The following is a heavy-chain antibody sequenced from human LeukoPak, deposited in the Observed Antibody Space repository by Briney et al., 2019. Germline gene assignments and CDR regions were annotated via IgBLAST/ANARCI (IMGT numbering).Heavy chain of an antibody. V-gene: IGHV1-18*01. Sequence: ASVKVSCKASGYTFTSYGISWVRQAPGQGLEWMGWISAYNGNTNYAQKFQGRVTITADKSTSTAYMELSSLRSEDTAVYYCATSSSWYANWFDPWGQGTLVTVSS. D-gene: IGHD6-13*01. CDR1: GYTFTSYG. CDR3: ATSSSWYANWFDP. J-gene: IGHJ5*02. CDR2: ISAYNGNT.